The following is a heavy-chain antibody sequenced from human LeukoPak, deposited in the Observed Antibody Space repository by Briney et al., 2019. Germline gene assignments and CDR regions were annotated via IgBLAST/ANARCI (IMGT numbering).Heavy chain of an antibody. Sequence: PGGPLRLSFAASGFAFSNYWLHWVRQAPGKGLEWVARINTHGSSTNYADSVKGRFTISRDNAKNTLYLQMTSLSAEDTAVYYALAGYYYYYMDVWGKGTTVTVSS. J-gene: IGHJ6*03. D-gene: IGHD3-16*01. CDR2: INTHGSST. V-gene: IGHV3-74*01. CDR1: GFAFSNYW. CDR3: LAGYYYYYMDV.